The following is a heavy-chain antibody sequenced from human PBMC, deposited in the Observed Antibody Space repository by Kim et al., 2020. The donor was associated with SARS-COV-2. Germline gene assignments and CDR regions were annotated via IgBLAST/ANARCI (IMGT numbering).Heavy chain of an antibody. CDR3: ARDVNSSGWYWDDLMYYYYGMDV. J-gene: IGHJ6*02. CDR1: GYTFTSYG. CDR2: ISAYNGNT. Sequence: ASVKVSCKASGYTFTSYGISWVRQAPGQGLEWMGWISAYNGNTNYAQKLQGRVTMTTDTSTSTAYMELRSLRSDDTAVYYCARDVNSSGWYWDDLMYYYYGMDVWGQGTTVTVSS. D-gene: IGHD6-19*01. V-gene: IGHV1-18*04.